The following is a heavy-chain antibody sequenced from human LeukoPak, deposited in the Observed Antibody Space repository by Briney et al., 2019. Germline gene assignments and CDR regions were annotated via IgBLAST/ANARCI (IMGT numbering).Heavy chain of an antibody. CDR1: GFTFSSYS. J-gene: IGHJ3*02. CDR2: ISSSSSYI. D-gene: IGHD3-22*01. CDR3: ARDQDSSGYYYHAFDI. Sequence: PGGSLRLSCAASGFTFSSYSMNWVRQAPGKGLEWVSSISSSSSYIYYADSVKGRFTISRDNAKNSLYLQMNSLRAEDTAVYYCARDQDSSGYYYHAFDIWGQGTMVTVSS. V-gene: IGHV3-21*01.